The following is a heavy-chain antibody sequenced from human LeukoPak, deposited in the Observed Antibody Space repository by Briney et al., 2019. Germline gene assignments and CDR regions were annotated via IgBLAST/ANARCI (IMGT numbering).Heavy chain of an antibody. D-gene: IGHD3-10*01. CDR3: ARLTRVLLWFGELLSNFDY. CDR1: GGSISSYY. V-gene: IGHV4-59*12. CDR2: IHYSGST. Sequence: SETLSLTCTVSGGSISSYYWSWIRQPPGKGLEWIGYIHYSGSTNYNPSLKSRVTISVDTSKNQFSLNVSSVTAADTAVYYCARLTRVLLWFGELLSNFDYWGQGALVTVSS. J-gene: IGHJ4*02.